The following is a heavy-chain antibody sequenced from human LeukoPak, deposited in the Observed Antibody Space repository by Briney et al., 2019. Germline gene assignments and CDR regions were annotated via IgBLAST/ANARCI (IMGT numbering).Heavy chain of an antibody. Sequence: SETLSLTCTVSGGSISSSSYYWGWIRQPPGKGLEWIGSIYYSGSTYYNPSLKSRVTISVDTSKNQFSLKLNSVTAADTAVYYCARARDGYNFYFDYWGQGTLVTVSS. V-gene: IGHV4-39*07. J-gene: IGHJ4*02. CDR2: IYYSGST. D-gene: IGHD5-24*01. CDR3: ARARDGYNFYFDY. CDR1: GGSISSSSYY.